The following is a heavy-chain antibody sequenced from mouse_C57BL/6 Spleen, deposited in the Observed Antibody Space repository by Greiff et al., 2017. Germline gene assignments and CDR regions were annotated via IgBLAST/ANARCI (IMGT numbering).Heavy chain of an antibody. CDR3: AKPHFTPYAMDY. J-gene: IGHJ4*01. Sequence: QVKLQQPGAELVKPGASVKVSCKASGYTFTSYWMHWVKQRPGQGLEWIGRIHPSDSDTNYNQKFKGKATLTVDKSSSTAYMQLSSLTSEDSAVYYCAKPHFTPYAMDYWGQGTSVTVSS. V-gene: IGHV1-74*01. CDR2: IHPSDSDT. CDR1: GYTFTSYW.